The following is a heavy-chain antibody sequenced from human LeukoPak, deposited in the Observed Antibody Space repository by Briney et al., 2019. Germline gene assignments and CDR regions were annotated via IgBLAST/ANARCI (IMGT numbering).Heavy chain of an antibody. Sequence: GASVRLSCKASGVTFSSYAMSWVRQAPGQGLEWISGIIPIIGTAYYAEKFQGRFTITTDKSTNTAYMQLSSLRAEDTAVYYCARGDSSGGNNWFDSWGQGTLVTVSS. D-gene: IGHD6-19*01. CDR2: IIPIIGTA. J-gene: IGHJ5*01. CDR3: ARGDSSGGNNWFDS. V-gene: IGHV1-69*05. CDR1: GVTFSSYA.